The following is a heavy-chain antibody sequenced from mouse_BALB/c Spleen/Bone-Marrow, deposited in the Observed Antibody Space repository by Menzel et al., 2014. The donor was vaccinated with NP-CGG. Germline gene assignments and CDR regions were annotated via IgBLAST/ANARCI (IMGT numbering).Heavy chain of an antibody. CDR3: ASYYYGYYFDY. J-gene: IGHJ2*01. D-gene: IGHD1-1*01. CDR1: GFNIKDTY. CDR2: IDPANGNT. Sequence: VQLQQSGAELVKPGASVRLSCTASGFNIKDTYIHWVKQRPEQVLEWIGRIDPANGNTKYDPKFQGKATITADTSSNTAYLQLSSLTSEDTAVYYCASYYYGYYFDYRGQGTTLTVSS. V-gene: IGHV14-3*02.